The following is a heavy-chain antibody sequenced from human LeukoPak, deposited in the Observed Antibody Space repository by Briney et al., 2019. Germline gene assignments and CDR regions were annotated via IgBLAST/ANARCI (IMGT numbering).Heavy chain of an antibody. CDR3: ASAYSYGWGYYYYYMDV. J-gene: IGHJ6*03. V-gene: IGHV1-2*02. D-gene: IGHD5-18*01. CDR2: INPNSGGT. Sequence: ASVNLSCKASGYTLTGYYMHWVRQAPGQGLEWMGWINPNSGGTNYAQMFQGRVTMTRDTSISTAYMELTRLRSDDTAVYYCASAYSYGWGYYYYYMDVWGKGTTVTISS. CDR1: GYTLTGYY.